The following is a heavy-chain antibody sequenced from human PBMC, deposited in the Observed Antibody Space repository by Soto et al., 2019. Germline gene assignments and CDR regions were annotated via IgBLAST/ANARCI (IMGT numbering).Heavy chain of an antibody. D-gene: IGHD6-19*01. CDR3: TRGNGWYFY. CDR1: GGSINNYS. V-gene: IGHV4-59*08. J-gene: IGHJ4*02. CDR2: IYYSGNT. Sequence: QVQLQESGPGLVKPSETLSLTCTVSGGSINNYSWSWVRQPPGKGLESIGYIYYSGNTNYNPSLKSRVTISVDTSKNQFSLKLNSVTAADTAVYYCTRGNGWYFYWGQGTLVTVSS.